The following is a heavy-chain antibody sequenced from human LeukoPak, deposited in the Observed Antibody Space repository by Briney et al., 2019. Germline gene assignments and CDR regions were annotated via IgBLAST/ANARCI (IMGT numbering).Heavy chain of an antibody. CDR1: GFTFSSYA. D-gene: IGHD3-10*01. CDR3: AKVMVRGVQTSHFDY. J-gene: IGHJ4*02. V-gene: IGHV3-23*01. CDR2: ISGSVGST. Sequence: GGSLRLSCAASGFTFSSYAMSWVRQAPGKGLEWVSAISGSVGSTYYADSVKGRFTIARDTSNNTLYLQMNSLRAEDTAVYYCAKVMVRGVQTSHFDYWGQGTLVTVSS.